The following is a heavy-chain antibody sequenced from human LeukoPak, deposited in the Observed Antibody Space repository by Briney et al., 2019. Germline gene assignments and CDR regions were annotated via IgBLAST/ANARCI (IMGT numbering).Heavy chain of an antibody. V-gene: IGHV4-39*01. CDR2: IYYSGST. CDR3: ARSTKLGYCSSTSCYKNAFDI. Sequence: SETLSLTCTVSGGSISSSSYYWGWIRQPLGKGLEWIGSIYYSGSTYYNPSLKSRVTISVDTSKNQFSLKLSSVTAADTAVYYCARSTKLGYCSSTSCYKNAFDIWGQGTMVTVSS. D-gene: IGHD2-2*02. J-gene: IGHJ3*02. CDR1: GGSISSSSYY.